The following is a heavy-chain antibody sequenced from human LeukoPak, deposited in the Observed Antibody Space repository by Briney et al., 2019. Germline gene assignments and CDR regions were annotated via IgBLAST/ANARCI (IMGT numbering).Heavy chain of an antibody. J-gene: IGHJ4*02. CDR1: GGSFSGYY. CDR3: ARVRRGYSYGYGPYYFDY. Sequence: SETLSLICAVYGGSFSGYYWSWIRQPPGKGLEWIGEINHSGSTNYNPSLKSRVTISVDTSKNQFSLKLSSVTAADTAVYYCARVRRGYSYGYGPYYFDYWGQGTLVTVSS. V-gene: IGHV4-34*01. CDR2: INHSGST. D-gene: IGHD5-18*01.